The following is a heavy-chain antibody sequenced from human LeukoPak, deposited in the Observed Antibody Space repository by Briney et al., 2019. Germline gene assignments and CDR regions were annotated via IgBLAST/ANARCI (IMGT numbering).Heavy chain of an antibody. J-gene: IGHJ4*02. CDR2: IYSGGGT. CDR1: GFTVSSKY. V-gene: IGHV3-53*01. D-gene: IGHD3-22*01. Sequence: GGSLRLSCAASGFTVSSKYMSWVRQAPGKGLEGVSLIYSGGGTYYADSVKGRFTISRDNSKNTLYLQMNRLRAEDTAVYYCARGPSLYYPMTDYWGQGTLVTVSS. CDR3: ARGPSLYYPMTDY.